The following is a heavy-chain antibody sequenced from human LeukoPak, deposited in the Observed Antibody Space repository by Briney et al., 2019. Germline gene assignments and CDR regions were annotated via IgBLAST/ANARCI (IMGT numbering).Heavy chain of an antibody. CDR1: GGSFSGYY. J-gene: IGHJ6*03. D-gene: IGHD4-23*01. CDR2: INHSGST. CDR3: ARGPYGGNRNAYYYHMDV. V-gene: IGHV4-34*01. Sequence: PSETLSLTCAVYGGSFSGYYWSWIRQPPGKGLEWIGEINHSGSTNYNPSLKSRVTISVDTSKNQFSLKLSSVTAADTAVYYCARGPYGGNRNAYYYHMDVWGKGTTVTVSS.